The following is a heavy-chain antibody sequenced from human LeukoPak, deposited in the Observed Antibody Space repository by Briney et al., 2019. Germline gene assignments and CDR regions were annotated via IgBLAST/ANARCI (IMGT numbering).Heavy chain of an antibody. V-gene: IGHV3-23*01. D-gene: IGHD2-15*01. J-gene: IGHJ4*02. CDR1: GFTFSSYA. Sequence: GGSLRLSCAASGFTFSSYAMSWVRQAPGKGLEWVSAISGSGGSTYYADSEKGRFTISRDNSKNTLYLQMNSLRAEDTAVYYCAKGSWDCSGGSCYDYYFDYWGQGTLVTVSS. CDR2: ISGSGGST. CDR3: AKGSWDCSGGSCYDYYFDY.